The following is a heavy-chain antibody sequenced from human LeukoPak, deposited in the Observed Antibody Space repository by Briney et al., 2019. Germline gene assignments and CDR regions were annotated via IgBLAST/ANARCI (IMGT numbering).Heavy chain of an antibody. V-gene: IGHV4-59*01. CDR2: IYYSGNT. CDR3: ARVFVYCSGGSCYWGWFDP. CDR1: GGSLSSYY. J-gene: IGHJ5*02. D-gene: IGHD2-15*01. Sequence: SETLSLTCTVSGGSLSSYYWSWIRQPPGKGLEWIGYIYYSGNTNYNPSLKSRVTISVDTSKSQFSLKLSSVTAADTAMYYCARVFVYCSGGSCYWGWFDPWGQGTLVTVSS.